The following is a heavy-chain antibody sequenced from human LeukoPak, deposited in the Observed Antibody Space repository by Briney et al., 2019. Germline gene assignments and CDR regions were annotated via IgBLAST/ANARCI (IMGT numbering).Heavy chain of an antibody. CDR3: AKLTTWNTHYPIDY. V-gene: IGHV3-74*01. D-gene: IGHD4-17*01. J-gene: IGHJ4*02. CDR2: IKGDGRDT. Sequence: GGSLRLSCTASGFTFSRYWMHWVRQAPGKGLVWVPRIKGDGRDTRYADSVKGRFTISRDNSKNTLYLQMNSLRAEDTALYYCAKLTTWNTHYPIDYWGQGTLVTVSS. CDR1: GFTFSRYW.